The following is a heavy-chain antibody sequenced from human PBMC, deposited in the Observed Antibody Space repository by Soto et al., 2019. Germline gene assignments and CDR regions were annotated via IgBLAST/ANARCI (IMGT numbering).Heavy chain of an antibody. CDR3: ARADRTLVTSYSLDV. J-gene: IGHJ6*02. D-gene: IGHD2-21*02. CDR2: INHSGTI. Sequence: DTPSLTWAFSGVLLSGYYGTWIRPRPGKGLEWIGEINHSGTINFNPSLKSRLTISLDTSKKHFSLKLSSVTDADTAAYYCARADRTLVTSYSLDVWGQGTTVTVSS. CDR1: GVLLSGYY. V-gene: IGHV4-34*01.